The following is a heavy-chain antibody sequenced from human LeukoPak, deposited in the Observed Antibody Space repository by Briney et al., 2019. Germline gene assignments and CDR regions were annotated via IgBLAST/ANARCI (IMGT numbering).Heavy chain of an antibody. CDR3: ARLSGYSSLDY. V-gene: IGHV3-74*01. J-gene: IGHJ4*02. Sequence: GGSLRLSCAASGFTFSDYWMQWARQAPGKGLVWVSRISSDGSSISYADSVKGRFTFSRDNAKNTLYLQMNSLRAEDTAVYYCARLSGYSSLDYWGQGTLVTVSS. D-gene: IGHD3-22*01. CDR1: GFTFSDYW. CDR2: ISSDGSSI.